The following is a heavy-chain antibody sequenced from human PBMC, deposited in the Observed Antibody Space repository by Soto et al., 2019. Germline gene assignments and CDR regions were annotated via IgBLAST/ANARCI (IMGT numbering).Heavy chain of an antibody. CDR1: GDSISSYY. CDR2: LYYGRSA. V-gene: IGHV4-59*01. J-gene: IGHJ4*02. D-gene: IGHD3-22*01. Sequence: QVQLQESGPGLVKPSETLSLTCAVSGDSISSYYCMWIRQPPGKRLESIGYLYYGRSANYNPSLKRRXTXSXXTSTNQCSLTLSSMTAADTAVYYCALRSMAVVPEYWGQGTLVTVSS. CDR3: ALRSMAVVPEY.